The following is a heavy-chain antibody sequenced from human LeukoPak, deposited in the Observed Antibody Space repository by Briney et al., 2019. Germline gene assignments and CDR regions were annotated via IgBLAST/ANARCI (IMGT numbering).Heavy chain of an antibody. Sequence: SETLSLTCTVSGGSITSSSHYWGWIRQPPGMGLEWIGSIYYSGDAYYNPSLKSRVTISVDTSRSQFSVSLNSMTAADTAVYYCARDSLRGYYYYYYMDVWGKGTTVTVSS. CDR2: IYYSGDA. V-gene: IGHV4-39*02. D-gene: IGHD3-10*01. CDR3: ARDSLRGYYYYYYMDV. J-gene: IGHJ6*03. CDR1: GGSITSSSHY.